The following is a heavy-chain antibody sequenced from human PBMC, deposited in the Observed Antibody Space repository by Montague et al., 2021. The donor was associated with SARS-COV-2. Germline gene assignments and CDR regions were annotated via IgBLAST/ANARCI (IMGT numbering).Heavy chain of an antibody. J-gene: IGHJ4*02. V-gene: IGHV4-31*03. CDR3: ARVRLFYYLDY. CDR2: IFRTGRA. Sequence: TLSLTCTVSGTSIRSGGYYWTWIRQHPGKGLEWIGYIFRTGRAYYXPSLETRVNISVDTSNNLFSLRLSSVTAADTAMYFCARVRLFYYLDYWGQGTLVTVSS. CDR1: GTSIRSGGYY. D-gene: IGHD2/OR15-2a*01.